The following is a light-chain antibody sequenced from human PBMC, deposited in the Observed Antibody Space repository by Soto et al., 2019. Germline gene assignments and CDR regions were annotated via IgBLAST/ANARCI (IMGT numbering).Light chain of an antibody. V-gene: IGKV3-11*01. J-gene: IGKJ5*01. CDR2: EAS. Sequence: VLTQSPATLSLSPGERGTLSXRTSQTVTSYLAWYPQKPCQAPRLLIYEASNRATGIPARFSGSGSGTDFTLTISSLEPEDFAVYYCQQRSNWPPTFGQGTRLEIK. CDR1: QTVTSY. CDR3: QQRSNWPPT.